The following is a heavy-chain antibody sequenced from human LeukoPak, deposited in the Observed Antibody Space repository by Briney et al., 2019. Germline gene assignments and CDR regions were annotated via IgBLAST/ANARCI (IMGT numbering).Heavy chain of an antibody. D-gene: IGHD2/OR15-2a*01. Sequence: ASVKVSCKASGYTFTGYYMHWVRQAPGQGLEWMGWINPNSGGTNYAQKFQGRVTMTRDTSISTAYMELSRLRSDDTAVYYCARFYGLYYYYYMDVWGKGTTVTISS. V-gene: IGHV1-2*02. J-gene: IGHJ6*03. CDR3: ARFYGLYYYYYMDV. CDR2: INPNSGGT. CDR1: GYTFTGYY.